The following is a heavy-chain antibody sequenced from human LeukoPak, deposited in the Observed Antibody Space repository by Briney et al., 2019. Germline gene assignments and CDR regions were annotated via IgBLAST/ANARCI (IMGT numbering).Heavy chain of an antibody. D-gene: IGHD3-10*01. CDR3: ARALYGSGDFDY. CDR1: GYTFIGYY. J-gene: IGHJ4*02. V-gene: IGHV1-2*02. Sequence: GASVKVSCKASGYTFIGYYMHWVRQAPGQGLEWMGWINPNSGGTNDAQKFQGRVTMTRDTSISTAYMELSRLRSDDTAVYYCARALYGSGDFDYWGQGTLVTVSS. CDR2: INPNSGGT.